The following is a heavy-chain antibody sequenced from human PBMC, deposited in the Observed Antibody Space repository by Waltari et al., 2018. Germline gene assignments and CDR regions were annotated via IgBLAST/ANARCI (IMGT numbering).Heavy chain of an antibody. V-gene: IGHV3-30*04. CDR3: ARDYCDRTNCHGMDV. J-gene: IGHJ6*02. Sequence: QVQLVESGGGVVQPGKSLRLSCAASEFTFSSFAMPWVRQAPGKGLEWVAVISYNARNIYYVDSVKGRFTISRDNSRKTLFLQMSSLRAEDTAVYYCARDYCDRTNCHGMDVWGLGTTVTVSS. CDR2: ISYNARNI. CDR1: EFTFSSFA. D-gene: IGHD3-22*01.